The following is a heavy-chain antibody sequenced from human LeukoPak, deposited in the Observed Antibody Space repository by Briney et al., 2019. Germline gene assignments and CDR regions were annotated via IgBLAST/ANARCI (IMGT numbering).Heavy chain of an antibody. J-gene: IGHJ3*02. D-gene: IGHD5-18*01. CDR2: ISSSSSTI. CDR1: GFTFSNYG. V-gene: IGHV3-48*02. Sequence: GGSLRLSCAVSGFTFSNYGMNWVRQAPGKGLEWVSYISSSSSTIYYADSVKGRFTISRDNAKNSLYLQMNSLRDEDTAVYYCARDRWIQIWLIEGDAFDIWGQGTMVTVSS. CDR3: ARDRWIQIWLIEGDAFDI.